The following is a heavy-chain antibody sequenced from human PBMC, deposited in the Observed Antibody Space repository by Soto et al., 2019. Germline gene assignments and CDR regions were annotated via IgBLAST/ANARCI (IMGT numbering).Heavy chain of an antibody. J-gene: IGHJ5*02. Sequence: SETLSLTCAVSGGSISSGGYSWSWIRQPPGKGLEWIGYIYHSGSTYYNPSLKSRVTISVGRSKNQFSLKLSSVTAADTAVYYCARVTFDSSGYYYGKTYNWFDPWGQGTLVTVSS. CDR1: GGSISSGGYS. V-gene: IGHV4-30-2*01. CDR2: IYHSGST. CDR3: ARVTFDSSGYYYGKTYNWFDP. D-gene: IGHD3-22*01.